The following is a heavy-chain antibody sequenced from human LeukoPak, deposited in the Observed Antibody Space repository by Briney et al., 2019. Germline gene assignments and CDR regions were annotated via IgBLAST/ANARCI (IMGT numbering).Heavy chain of an antibody. D-gene: IGHD2-15*01. Sequence: SETLSLTCTVSGGSISSYYWNWIRQPPGQGLEWIGYMYYTGSANYNPSLKSRVTISVDTSKNQFSLKLSSVTAADTAVYYCARKFGYCSGGSCYLRGLDAFDIWGQGTMVTVSS. CDR1: GGSISSYY. CDR2: MYYTGSA. J-gene: IGHJ3*02. CDR3: ARKFGYCSGGSCYLRGLDAFDI. V-gene: IGHV4-59*08.